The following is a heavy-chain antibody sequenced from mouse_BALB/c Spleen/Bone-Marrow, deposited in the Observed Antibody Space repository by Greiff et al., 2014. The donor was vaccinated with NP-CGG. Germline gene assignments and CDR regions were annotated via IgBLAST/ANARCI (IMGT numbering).Heavy chain of an antibody. J-gene: IGHJ3*01. D-gene: IGHD2-4*01. Sequence: LVESGAELVKPGASVKLSCKASGYTFTEYIIHWAKQRSGQGLEWIGWFYPGSGXXXXXXXXXXXXXXTXXKSSSTVYMELSRLTSEDSAVYFCARHEDRDYDGFAYWGQGTLVTVSA. CDR2: FYPGSGXX. CDR1: GYTFTEYI. V-gene: IGHV1-62-2*01. CDR3: ARHEDRDYDGFAY.